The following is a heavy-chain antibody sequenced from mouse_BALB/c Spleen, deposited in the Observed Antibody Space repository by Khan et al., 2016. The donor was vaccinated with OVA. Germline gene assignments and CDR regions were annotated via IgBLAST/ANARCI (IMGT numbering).Heavy chain of an antibody. Sequence: QVQLQQPGAELVRPGASVKLSCKASVYTFTTYWINWVKQRPGQGLEWIGNIYPSDSYTNYNQKFKDKATLTVAKSSSTAYMHLSSPTPEDSAVFDGTADLPMDHWGQGTTLTVSS. V-gene: IGHV1-69*02. D-gene: IGHD1-1*02. CDR3: TADLPMDH. CDR1: VYTFTTYW. J-gene: IGHJ2*01. CDR2: IYPSDSYT.